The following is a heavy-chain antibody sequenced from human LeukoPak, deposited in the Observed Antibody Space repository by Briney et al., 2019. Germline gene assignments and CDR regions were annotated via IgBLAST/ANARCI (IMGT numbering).Heavy chain of an antibody. Sequence: GGSLRLSCAASGFTFKTYWMHWVRHDPGKGLVWVSRINSDGSNTDYADSVKGRFTISRDNAKNTLFLQMTSLRAEDTAVYYCGRDRLGRSDAFDIWGQGTMVSVSS. CDR3: GRDRLGRSDAFDI. CDR2: INSDGSNT. D-gene: IGHD1-26*01. CDR1: GFTFKTYW. J-gene: IGHJ3*02. V-gene: IGHV3-74*01.